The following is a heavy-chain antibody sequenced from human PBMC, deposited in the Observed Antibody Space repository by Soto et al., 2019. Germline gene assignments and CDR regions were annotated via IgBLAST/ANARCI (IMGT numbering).Heavy chain of an antibody. D-gene: IGHD2-21*02. J-gene: IGHJ6*02. CDR2: INHSGTI. V-gene: IGHV4-34*01. CDR1: GASCSGFY. Sequence: ETLCLTCAGSGASCSGFYWTWIRQPPGEGLEWIGEINHSGTINFNPSLRSRLTISLDSSKKHFSLKLTSLTAADAAVYYCARADRTLVTSYGLDVWGQGTTVTVSS. CDR3: ARADRTLVTSYGLDV.